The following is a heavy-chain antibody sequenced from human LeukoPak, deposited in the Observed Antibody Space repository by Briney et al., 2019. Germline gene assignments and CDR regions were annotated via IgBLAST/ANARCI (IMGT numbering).Heavy chain of an antibody. CDR3: ARDGVVVASSAFDI. CDR2: ISSSSSYT. Sequence: GGSLRLSCAASGFTFSDYYMSWVRQAPGKGLEWVSYISSSSSYTNYADSVKGRFTISRDNAKNSLYLQMNCLRAEDTAVYYCARDGVVVASSAFDIWGQGTMVTVPS. D-gene: IGHD2-15*01. CDR1: GFTFSDYY. J-gene: IGHJ3*02. V-gene: IGHV3-11*05.